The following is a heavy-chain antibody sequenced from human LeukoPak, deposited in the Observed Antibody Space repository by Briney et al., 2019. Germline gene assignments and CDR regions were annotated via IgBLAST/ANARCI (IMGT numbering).Heavy chain of an antibody. J-gene: IGHJ3*02. Sequence: PSETLSLTRTVSGGSISSYYWSWIRQPPGKGLEWIGYIYYSGSTNYNPSLKSRVTISVDTSKNQFSLKLSSVTAADTAVYYCASMIISDAFDIWGQGTMVTVSS. CDR1: GGSISSYY. CDR3: ASMIISDAFDI. V-gene: IGHV4-59*08. D-gene: IGHD3-22*01. CDR2: IYYSGST.